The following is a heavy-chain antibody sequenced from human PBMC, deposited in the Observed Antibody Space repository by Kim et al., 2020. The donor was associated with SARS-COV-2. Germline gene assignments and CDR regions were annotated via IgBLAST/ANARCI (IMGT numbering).Heavy chain of an antibody. D-gene: IGHD6-13*01. CDR2: LSGTGATT. V-gene: IGHV3-23*01. CDR3: AKRVARHIAAPAF. J-gene: IGHJ1*01. CDR1: GFIFSDFG. Sequence: GGSLRLSCVGSGFIFSDFGMTRVRQAPGKGLEWVSILSGTGATTYSADSVKGRFTISRDNSKNTLYLQMNSLRVEDTAVYYCAKRVARHIAAPAFWGQGTLLTVSS.